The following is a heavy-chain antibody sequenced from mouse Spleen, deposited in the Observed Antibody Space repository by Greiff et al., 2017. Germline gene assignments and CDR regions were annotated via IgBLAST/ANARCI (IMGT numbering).Heavy chain of an antibody. CDR1: GYAFSSSW. Sequence: QVQLKESGPELVKPGASVKISCKASGYAFSSSWMNWVKQRPGKGLEWIGRIYPGDGDTNYNGKFKGKATLTADKSSSTAYMQLSSLTSEDSAVYFCAGSIYYGNYNYFDYWGQGTTLTVSS. CDR2: IYPGDGDT. CDR3: AGSIYYGNYNYFDY. V-gene: IGHV1-82*01. D-gene: IGHD2-1*01. J-gene: IGHJ2*01.